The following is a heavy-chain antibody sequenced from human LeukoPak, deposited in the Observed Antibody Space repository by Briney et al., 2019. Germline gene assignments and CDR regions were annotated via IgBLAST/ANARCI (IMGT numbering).Heavy chain of an antibody. Sequence: GESLKISCKGSGYSFTSYWIGWVRQMPGKGLEWMGIIYPGDSDTRYSPSFQGQVTISADKSISTAYLQWSSLKASDTAMYYCARHHYCTTGVCLAAYWGQGTLVTVSS. CDR2: IYPGDSDT. CDR1: GYSFTSYW. J-gene: IGHJ4*02. V-gene: IGHV5-51*01. CDR3: ARHHYCTTGVCLAAY. D-gene: IGHD2-8*01.